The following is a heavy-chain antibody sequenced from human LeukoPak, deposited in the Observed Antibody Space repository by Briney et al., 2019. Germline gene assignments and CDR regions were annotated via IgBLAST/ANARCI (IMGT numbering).Heavy chain of an antibody. D-gene: IGHD3-22*01. CDR1: GYTFTGYY. V-gene: IGHV1-2*02. Sequence: ASVKVSCKASGYTFTGYYMHWVRQAPGQGLEWMGWINPNSGGTNYAQKFQGRATMTRDTFISTAYMELSRLRSDDTAVYYCARLRITMIEGDYWGQGTLVTVSS. CDR3: ARLRITMIEGDY. J-gene: IGHJ4*02. CDR2: INPNSGGT.